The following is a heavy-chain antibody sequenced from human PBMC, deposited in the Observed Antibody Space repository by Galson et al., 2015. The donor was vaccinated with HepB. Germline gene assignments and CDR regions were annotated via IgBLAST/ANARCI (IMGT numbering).Heavy chain of an antibody. CDR1: GFTFSSYA. J-gene: IGHJ4*02. CDR3: ARGGSGIQLEDNFDY. V-gene: IGHV3-30*04. CDR2: ISYDGSNK. D-gene: IGHD3-10*01. Sequence: SLRLSCAASGFTFSSYAMHWVRQAPGKGLEWVAVISYDGSNKYYADSVKGRFTISRDNSKNTLYLQMNSLRAEDTAVYYCARGGSGIQLEDNFDYWGQGTLVTVSS.